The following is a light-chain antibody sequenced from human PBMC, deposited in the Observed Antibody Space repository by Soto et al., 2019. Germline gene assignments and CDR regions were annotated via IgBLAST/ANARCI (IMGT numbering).Light chain of an antibody. CDR2: GAS. CDR1: QGISSN. Sequence: QLTQSPSSLSASVGDRVTLTCRASQGISSNLAWYQQKPGRAPKLLIFGASTLQSGVPSRFSGSGSGTDFTLTISSLQPEDFATYFCQKLDAYPPWTFGQGTKV. CDR3: QKLDAYPPWT. J-gene: IGKJ1*01. V-gene: IGKV1-9*01.